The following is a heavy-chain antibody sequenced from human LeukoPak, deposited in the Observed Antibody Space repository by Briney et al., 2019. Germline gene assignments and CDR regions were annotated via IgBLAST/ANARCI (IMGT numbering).Heavy chain of an antibody. CDR1: GFTFSSYA. Sequence: GGSLRLYCAASGFTFSSYAMSWVRQAPGKGLEWVSAISGSGGSTYYADSVKGRFTISRDNSKNTLYLQMNSLRAEDTAVYYRAKDAGSSSWYGWYFDLWGRGTLVTVSS. J-gene: IGHJ2*01. D-gene: IGHD6-13*01. CDR3: AKDAGSSSWYGWYFDL. V-gene: IGHV3-23*01. CDR2: ISGSGGST.